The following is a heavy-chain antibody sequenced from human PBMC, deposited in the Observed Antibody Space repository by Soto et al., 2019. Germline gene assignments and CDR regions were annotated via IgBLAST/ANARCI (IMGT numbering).Heavy chain of an antibody. D-gene: IGHD3-10*01. J-gene: IGHJ6*02. V-gene: IGHV4-30-4*01. CDR2: IYYSGST. CDR1: GGSLNSGDYH. CDR3: ARYYRVPSAGAMDV. Sequence: SETLSLTCTVSGGSLNSGDYHWSWIRQSPGKGLEWIGAIYYSGSTYYNPSLKSRIRISVDTSKNQFSLKVNSVTAADTAVYYCARYYRVPSAGAMDVWGQGTTVTVSS.